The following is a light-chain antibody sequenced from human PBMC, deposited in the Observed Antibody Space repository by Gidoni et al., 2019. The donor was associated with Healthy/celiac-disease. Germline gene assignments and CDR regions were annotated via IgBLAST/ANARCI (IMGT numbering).Light chain of an antibody. Sequence: DIQMTQSPSSLSSSVGDRVTITCRASQGISYSLAWYQQKPGKVPKLRIYAASTMQSGVPTRFSGRGSGTDFTLNISSLQPEDVETYYCQKYNSALLLTFGGGTKVEIK. J-gene: IGKJ4*01. V-gene: IGKV1-27*01. CDR3: QKYNSALLLT. CDR1: QGISYS. CDR2: AAS.